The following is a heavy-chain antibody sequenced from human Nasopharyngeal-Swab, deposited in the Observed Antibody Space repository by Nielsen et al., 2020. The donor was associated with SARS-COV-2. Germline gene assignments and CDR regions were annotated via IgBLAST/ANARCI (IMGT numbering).Heavy chain of an antibody. D-gene: IGHD3-10*01. V-gene: IGHV3-48*03. J-gene: IGHJ4*02. CDR1: GLTFNTYE. Sequence: GGSLRLSCAASGLTFNTYEMNWVRRAPGKGLEWVSYISSSGSTTDYAVSVKGRFTISRDNAKHSLHLQINSLRAEDTALYYCARDGVPSNDFGSGRYFDNWGQGTLVTVSS. CDR3: ARDGVPSNDFGSGRYFDN. CDR2: ISSSGSTT.